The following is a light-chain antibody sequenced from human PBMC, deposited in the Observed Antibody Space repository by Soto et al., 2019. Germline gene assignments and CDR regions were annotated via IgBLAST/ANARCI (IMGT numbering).Light chain of an antibody. V-gene: IGLV2-14*02. J-gene: IGLJ1*01. CDR2: EGS. CDR1: SSNIGSYNL. Sequence: QSALTQPASVSGSLGQSITISCIGTSSNIGSYNLVSWYQHQPGKAPKIMIFEGSKRPSGVSNRFSGSRSGNTASLAITGLQVEDDADYYCQSYGTSVTGLYIFGTGTKLTVL. CDR3: QSYGTSVTGLYI.